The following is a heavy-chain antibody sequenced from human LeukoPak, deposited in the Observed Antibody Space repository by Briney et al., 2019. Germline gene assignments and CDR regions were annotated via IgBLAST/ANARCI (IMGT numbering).Heavy chain of an antibody. J-gene: IGHJ5*02. D-gene: IGHD3-3*01. Sequence: GGSLRLSCAASEFSVSHNYMSWVRQAPGKGLEWVSVIHSDGTTHYADSVKGRFTISRDNSKNTLYLQMNSLRVEDTAMYYCARRRAIFGGARWFDPWGQGTLVIVSS. CDR2: IHSDGTT. CDR3: ARRRAIFGGARWFDP. CDR1: EFSVSHNY. V-gene: IGHV3-53*01.